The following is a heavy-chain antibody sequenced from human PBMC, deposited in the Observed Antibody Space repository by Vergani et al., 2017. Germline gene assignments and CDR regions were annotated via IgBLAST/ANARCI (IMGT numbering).Heavy chain of an antibody. CDR1: GFTVSSNY. J-gene: IGHJ6*02. V-gene: IGHV3-66*02. CDR3: ARVISYYYGMDV. CDR2: IYSGGST. Sequence: EVQLVESGGGLVQPGGSLRLSCAASGFTVSSNYMSWVRQAPGKGLEWVSVIYSGGSTYYADSVKGRFTISRDNSKNTLYLQMNSLRAEDTAVYYCARVISYYYGMDVWGQGTTVTVSS.